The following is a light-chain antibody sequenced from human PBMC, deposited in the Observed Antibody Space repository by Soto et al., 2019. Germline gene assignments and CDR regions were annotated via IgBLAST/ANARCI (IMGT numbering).Light chain of an antibody. J-gene: IGKJ5*01. V-gene: IGKV1-33*01. CDR3: QQYDNL. Sequence: DIQMTQSPSSLSASVGDRVTITCEASRDISNYLNWYQQKPGKAPKLLIYDASNLETGVPSRFSGSGSGTDFTFTISSLQPEDIATYYCQQYDNLFGQGTRLEIK. CDR2: DAS. CDR1: RDISNY.